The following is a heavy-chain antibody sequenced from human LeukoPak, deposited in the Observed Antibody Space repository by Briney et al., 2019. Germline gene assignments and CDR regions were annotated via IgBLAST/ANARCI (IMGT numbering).Heavy chain of an antibody. V-gene: IGHV1-2*02. Sequence: ASVTVSCTASGYTFTGYYMHWVRQAPGQGIEWMGWINTNSGGTNYAQTFQGRVTMTRDTSISTAYMELSRLRSDDTAVYYCARAKYNSGWYGAFDICGQGTMFTVSS. D-gene: IGHD6-19*01. CDR3: ARAKYNSGWYGAFDI. CDR1: GYTFTGYY. J-gene: IGHJ3*02. CDR2: INTNSGGT.